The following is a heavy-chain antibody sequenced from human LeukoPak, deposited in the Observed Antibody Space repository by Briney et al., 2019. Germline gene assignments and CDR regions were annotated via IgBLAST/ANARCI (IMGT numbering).Heavy chain of an antibody. V-gene: IGHV3-7*01. CDR2: IKQDGSEK. J-gene: IGHJ4*02. CDR1: GFTFSSYW. D-gene: IGHD6-19*01. CDR3: ATEDSSGWYGDY. Sequence: GGSLRLSCAASGFTFSSYWMSWVRQAPGKGLEWVASIKQDGSEKYYVDSVKGRFTISRDNAKNSLYLQMNSLRAEDTAVYYCATEDSSGWYGDYWGQGTLVTVSS.